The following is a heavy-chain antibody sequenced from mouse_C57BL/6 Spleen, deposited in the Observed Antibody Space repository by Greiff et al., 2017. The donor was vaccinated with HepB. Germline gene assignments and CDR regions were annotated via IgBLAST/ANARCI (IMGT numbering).Heavy chain of an antibody. J-gene: IGHJ4*01. CDR3: ARGGVYTDAMDY. Sequence: QVQPPQPWAELVKPGASVKLFFQASGLTFTRYWMPLVKQRPGQGLEWIGMIYPNSGSTNYNEKFKSKATLTVDKSSSTAYMQLSSLTSEDSAVYYCARGGVYTDAMDYWGQGTSVTVSS. CDR2: IYPNSGST. CDR1: GLTFTRYW. D-gene: IGHD3-1*01. V-gene: IGHV1-64*01.